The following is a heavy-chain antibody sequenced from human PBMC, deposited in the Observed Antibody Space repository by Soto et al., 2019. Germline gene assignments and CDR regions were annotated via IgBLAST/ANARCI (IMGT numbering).Heavy chain of an antibody. CDR1: GYTFISYY. Sequence: VKVSCKASGYTFISYYMHWVRQAPGHGLQWMGWINTKNGVTKYAQRFQDRVTMTRDASINTAYMQLSRLTSDDTAVYYCARGTGSSWYDPWGQGTLVTVSS. CDR2: INTKNGVT. V-gene: IGHV1-2*02. J-gene: IGHJ5*02. CDR3: ARGTGSSWYDP. D-gene: IGHD3-10*01.